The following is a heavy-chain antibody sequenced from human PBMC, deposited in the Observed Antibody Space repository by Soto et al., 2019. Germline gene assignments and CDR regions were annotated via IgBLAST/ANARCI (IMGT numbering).Heavy chain of an antibody. CDR1: GYTFTSYG. CDR2: ISAYNGNT. D-gene: IGHD2-21*02. Sequence: GASVKVSCKASGYTFTSYGISWVRQAPGQGLEWMGWISAYNGNTNYAQKLQGRVTMTTDTSTSTAYMELRSLRSDDTAVYYCARISVAYCGGDCYFYPIDYWGQGTLVTVS. CDR3: ARISVAYCGGDCYFYPIDY. J-gene: IGHJ4*02. V-gene: IGHV1-18*01.